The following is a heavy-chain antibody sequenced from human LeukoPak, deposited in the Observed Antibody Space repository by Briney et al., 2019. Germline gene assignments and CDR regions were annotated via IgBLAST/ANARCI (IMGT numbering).Heavy chain of an antibody. CDR1: GGSISSSSYY. CDR3: ARGVGATILPFDY. CDR2: IYYSGST. J-gene: IGHJ4*02. Sequence: PSETLSLTCTVSGGSISSSSYYWGWIRQPPGKGLEWIGSIYYSGSTYYNPSLKSRVTISVDTSKNQFSLKLSSVTAADTAVYYCARGVGATILPFDYWGQGTLVTVSS. D-gene: IGHD1-26*01. V-gene: IGHV4-39*07.